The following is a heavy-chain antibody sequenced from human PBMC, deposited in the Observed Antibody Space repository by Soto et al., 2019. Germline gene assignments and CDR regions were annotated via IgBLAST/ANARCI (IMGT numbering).Heavy chain of an antibody. CDR1: GGSISSSSYY. CDR3: ARHLTYCSAGSCYSDFPYYGMDV. V-gene: IGHV4-39*01. J-gene: IGHJ6*02. CDR2: IFYSGST. Sequence: PSETLSLTCTVSGGSISSSSYYWGWIRQPPGKGLEWIGSIFYSGSTCYNPSLKSRVTISVDTSKNQFSLKLSSVTAADTAVYYCARHLTYCSAGSCYSDFPYYGMDVWGQGTTVTVYS. D-gene: IGHD2-15*01.